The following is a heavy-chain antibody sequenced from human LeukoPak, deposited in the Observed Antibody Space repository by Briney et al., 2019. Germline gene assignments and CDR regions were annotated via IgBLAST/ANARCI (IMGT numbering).Heavy chain of an antibody. J-gene: IGHJ4*02. V-gene: IGHV5-51*01. CDR2: IYPGDSDT. CDR1: GYSFTSYW. D-gene: IGHD3-3*01. CDR3: ARHNDFWSGYYTMDY. Sequence: PGESLKISCKGFGYSFTSYWIGWVRQMPGKGLEWMGIIYPGDSDTRHSPSFQGQVTISADKSINTAYLQWSTLKASDTAIYYCARHNDFWSGYYTMDYWGQGTLVTVSS.